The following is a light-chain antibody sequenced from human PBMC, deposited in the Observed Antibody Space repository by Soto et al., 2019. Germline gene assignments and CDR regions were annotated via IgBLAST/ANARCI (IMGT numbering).Light chain of an antibody. V-gene: IGLV2-14*03. CDR1: SSDVGGYNY. CDR2: DVT. CDR3: SSYTTSNTRQIV. Sequence: QVVLNQPASVSGSPGQSITISCTGTSSDVGGYNYVSWYQHHPGKAPKLIIYDVTNRPSGVSNPFSGSKSGNTASLTISGLQPEDEADYYCSSYTTSNTRQIVFGTGTKFTVL. J-gene: IGLJ1*01.